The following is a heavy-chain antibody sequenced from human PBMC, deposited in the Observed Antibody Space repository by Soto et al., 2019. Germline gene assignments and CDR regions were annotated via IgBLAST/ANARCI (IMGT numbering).Heavy chain of an antibody. D-gene: IGHD6-25*01. Sequence: QITLKESGPTLVKPTQTLTLTCTFSGFSLSTSGVGVGWIRQPPGKAREWLALIYWDDDKGYSPSLKSKLTLTKDTSKNQGVLTMTNMDPVDTATYYRAHRQSSGAPFGYWGQGTLVTVSS. J-gene: IGHJ4*02. V-gene: IGHV2-5*02. CDR1: GFSLSTSGVG. CDR2: IYWDDDK. CDR3: AHRQSSGAPFGY.